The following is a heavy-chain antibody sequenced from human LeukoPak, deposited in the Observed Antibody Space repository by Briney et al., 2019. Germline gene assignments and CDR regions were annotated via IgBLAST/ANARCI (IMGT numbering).Heavy chain of an antibody. CDR2: IYHSGST. V-gene: IGHV4-4*02. J-gene: IGHJ3*02. D-gene: IGHD6-19*01. CDR1: GGSISSSNW. CDR3: ARDRGTAGYSSGWYNVGAFDI. Sequence: SGTLCLTCAVSGGSISSSNWWRWVRQPPGKRLEWIGEIYHSGSTNYNPSLKSRVTISVDKSKNQFSLKLSSVTAADTAVYYCARDRGTAGYSSGWYNVGAFDIWGQGTMVTVSS.